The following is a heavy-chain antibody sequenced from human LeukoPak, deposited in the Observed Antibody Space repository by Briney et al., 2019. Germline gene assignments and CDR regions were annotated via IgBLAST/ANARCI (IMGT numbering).Heavy chain of an antibody. J-gene: IGHJ5*02. CDR2: IVVGSGNT. CDR1: GFTFTSSA. V-gene: IGHV1-58*02. Sequence: SVKVSCKASGFTFTSSAMQWVRQARGQRLEWIGWIVVGSGNTNYAQKFQERVTITRDMSTSTAYMELSSLRSEDTAVYYCAADHCSSTSCLNRFDPWGQGTLVTVSS. CDR3: AADHCSSTSCLNRFDP. D-gene: IGHD2-2*01.